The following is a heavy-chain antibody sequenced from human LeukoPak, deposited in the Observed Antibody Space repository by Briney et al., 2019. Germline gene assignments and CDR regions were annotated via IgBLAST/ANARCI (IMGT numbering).Heavy chain of an antibody. V-gene: IGHV3-48*01. Sequence: GGSLRLSCAASGFTFSSYSMNWVRQAPGKGLEWVSYISSSSTIYYSDSVKGRFTISRDNAKNSLYLQMNSLRAEDTAVYYCARDLGNSGYEFDYWGQGTLVTVSS. CDR2: ISSSSTI. J-gene: IGHJ4*02. D-gene: IGHD5-12*01. CDR1: GFTFSSYS. CDR3: ARDLGNSGYEFDY.